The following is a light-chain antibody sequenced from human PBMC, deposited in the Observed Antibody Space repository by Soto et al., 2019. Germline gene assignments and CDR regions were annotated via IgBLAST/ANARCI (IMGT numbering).Light chain of an antibody. J-gene: IGKJ3*01. Sequence: DIVMTQSPDSLSVSLVEMATINCKSSQSVLYSSNNKNYLAWYQQKPGQPPKLLIYWASTRESGVPDRFSGSGSGTDFTLTISSLQAEDVAVYYCQQYYSTPFTFGPGTKVDIK. V-gene: IGKV4-1*01. CDR2: WAS. CDR1: QSVLYSSNNKNY. CDR3: QQYYSTPFT.